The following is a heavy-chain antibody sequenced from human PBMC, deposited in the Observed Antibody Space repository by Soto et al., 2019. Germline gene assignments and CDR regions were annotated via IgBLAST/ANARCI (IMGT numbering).Heavy chain of an antibody. V-gene: IGHV3-21*01. Sequence: PGRFLRLCCAASGFTFSSYSMNWVRQAPGKGLEWVSSISSSSSYIYYADSVKGRFTISRDNAKNSLYLQMNSLRAEDTAVYYCARGYPHDSYDFWSGYIFDYWGQGTLVTVSS. CDR2: ISSSSSYI. CDR1: GFTFSSYS. CDR3: ARGYPHDSYDFWSGYIFDY. D-gene: IGHD3-3*01. J-gene: IGHJ4*02.